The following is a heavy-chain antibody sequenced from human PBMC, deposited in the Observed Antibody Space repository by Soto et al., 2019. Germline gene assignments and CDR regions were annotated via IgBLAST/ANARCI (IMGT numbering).Heavy chain of an antibody. D-gene: IGHD3-22*01. CDR1: GFTFSSYA. CDR2: ISYDGSNK. J-gene: IGHJ4*02. Sequence: GGSLRLSCAASGFTFSSYAMHWVRQAPGKGLEWVAVISYDGSNKYYADSVKGRFTISRDNSKNTLYLQMNSLRAEDTAVYYCARTLFEATIYYYDSSGYFDYWGQGTLVTVSS. CDR3: ARTLFEATIYYYDSSGYFDY. V-gene: IGHV3-30-3*01.